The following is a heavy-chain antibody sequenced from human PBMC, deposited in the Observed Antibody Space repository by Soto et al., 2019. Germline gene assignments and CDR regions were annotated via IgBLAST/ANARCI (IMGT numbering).Heavy chain of an antibody. J-gene: IGHJ4*02. Sequence: SETLSLTCTVSGGSISSYYWSWIRQPPGKGLEWIGYIYYSGSTNYNPSLKSRVTISVDTSKNQFSLKLSSVTAADTAVYYCARDGDSSGYPYYFDYWGQGTLVTVSS. D-gene: IGHD3-22*01. CDR1: GGSISSYY. CDR3: ARDGDSSGYPYYFDY. CDR2: IYYSGST. V-gene: IGHV4-59*01.